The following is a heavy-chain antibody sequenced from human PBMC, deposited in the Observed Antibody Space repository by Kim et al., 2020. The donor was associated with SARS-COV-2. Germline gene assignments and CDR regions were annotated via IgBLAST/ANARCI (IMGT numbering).Heavy chain of an antibody. CDR2: IYYSGST. J-gene: IGHJ6*01. D-gene: IGHD6-13*01. CDR3: ARRAAAGIAYYYYGMDV. Sequence: SETLSLTCTVSGGSISSSSYYWGWIRQPPGTGLDWIGSIYYSGSTYYNPSLKSRVTISVDTSKNQFSLKPSSVTAADSAAYYWARRAAAGIAYYYYGMDV. V-gene: IGHV4-39*01. CDR1: GGSISSSSYY.